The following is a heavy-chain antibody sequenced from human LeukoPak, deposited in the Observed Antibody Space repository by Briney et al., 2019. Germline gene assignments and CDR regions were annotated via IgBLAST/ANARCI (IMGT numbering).Heavy chain of an antibody. Sequence: SETLSLTCAVYGGSFSGYYWSWIRQPPGKGLEWIGEINHSGSTNYNPSLKSRVTISVDTSKNQFSLKLSSVTAADTAVYYCARGKRIAVAGTFDYWGPGTLVTVSS. D-gene: IGHD6-19*01. V-gene: IGHV4-34*01. CDR3: ARGKRIAVAGTFDY. J-gene: IGHJ4*02. CDR1: GGSFSGYY. CDR2: INHSGST.